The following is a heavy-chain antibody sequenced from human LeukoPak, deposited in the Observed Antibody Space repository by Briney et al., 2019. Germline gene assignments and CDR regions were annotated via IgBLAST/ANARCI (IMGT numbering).Heavy chain of an antibody. CDR1: GGSISSSSYY. V-gene: IGHV4-39*07. CDR3: ARDPSTLDPGLDI. Sequence: SETLSLTCTVSGGSISSSSYYWGWIRQPPGKGLEWIGSIYYSGSTYYNPSLKSRVTISVDTSKNQFSLKLSSVTAADTAVYYCARDPSTLDPGLDIWGQGTMVTVSS. J-gene: IGHJ3*02. CDR2: IYYSGST. D-gene: IGHD2-15*01.